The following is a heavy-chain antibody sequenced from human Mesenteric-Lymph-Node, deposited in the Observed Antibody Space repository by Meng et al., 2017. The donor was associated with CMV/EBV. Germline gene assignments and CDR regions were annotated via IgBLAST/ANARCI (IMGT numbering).Heavy chain of an antibody. Sequence: SVKVSCKASGGTFSSYAISWVRQAPGQGLEWMGGIIPIFGTANYAQKFQGRVTITTDESTSTAYMELSSLRSDDTAVYYSARGNPMRSFDSWGQGTLVTVSS. CDR2: IIPIFGTA. CDR1: GGTFSSYA. CDR3: ARGNPMRSFDS. V-gene: IGHV1-69*05. J-gene: IGHJ4*02.